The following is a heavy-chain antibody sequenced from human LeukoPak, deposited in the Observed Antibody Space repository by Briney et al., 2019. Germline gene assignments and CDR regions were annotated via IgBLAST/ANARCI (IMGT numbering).Heavy chain of an antibody. J-gene: IGHJ4*02. CDR2: ISYDGSNK. CDR3: ARGPRIYYPFDY. Sequence: TGVSLRLSCAASGFTFNIYAMHGVPQAPGKGLEGVVDISYDGSNKYYADSVKGRFTSSRDNSKNTLYLQMNSLRAEDTAVYYCARGPRIYYPFDYWGQGTLVTVSS. D-gene: IGHD3-22*01. CDR1: GFTFNIYA. V-gene: IGHV3-30-3*01.